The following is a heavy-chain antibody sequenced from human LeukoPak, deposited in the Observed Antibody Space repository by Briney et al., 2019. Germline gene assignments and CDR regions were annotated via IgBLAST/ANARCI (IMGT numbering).Heavy chain of an antibody. V-gene: IGHV4-38-2*02. CDR1: GYSISSGYY. CDR3: ARDLGIAARPDY. J-gene: IGHJ4*02. D-gene: IGHD6-6*01. CDR2: IYHSGST. Sequence: SETLSLTCTVSGYSISSGYYRGWIRQPPGKGLEWIGSIYHSGSTYYNPSLKSRVTISVDTSKNQFSLKLSSVTAADTAVYYCARDLGIAARPDYWGQGTLVTVSS.